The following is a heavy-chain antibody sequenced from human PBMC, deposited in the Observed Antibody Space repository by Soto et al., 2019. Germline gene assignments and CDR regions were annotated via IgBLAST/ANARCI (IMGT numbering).Heavy chain of an antibody. CDR1: GFTFTHYY. V-gene: IGHV3-21*02. D-gene: IGHD2-15*01. Sequence: EVQLVESGGGLVKPGGSLRLSCAASGFTFTHYYMNWVRQAPGKGLEWVSSIGGSSSYIYYADSVMGRFTISRDNAENSLYLQMNSLRPEDTAVYYCARGSPPPPNCSAGSCYHGYFFDYWGQGSLVTVSS. CDR3: ARGSPPPPNCSAGSCYHGYFFDY. J-gene: IGHJ4*02. CDR2: IGGSSSYI.